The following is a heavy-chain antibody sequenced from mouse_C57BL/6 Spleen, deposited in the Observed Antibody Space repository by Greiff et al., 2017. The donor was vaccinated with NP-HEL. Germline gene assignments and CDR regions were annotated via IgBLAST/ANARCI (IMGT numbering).Heavy chain of an antibody. CDR3: ASSPFITTVVAHWYFDV. CDR1: GYTFTSYW. V-gene: IGHV1-53*01. J-gene: IGHJ1*03. D-gene: IGHD1-1*01. Sequence: QVQLQQPGTELVKPGASVKLSCKASGYTFTSYWMHWVKQRPGQGLEWIGNINPSNGCTNYNEKFKSKATLTVDKSSSTAYMQLSSLTSEDSAVYYCASSPFITTVVAHWYFDVWGTGTTVTVSS. CDR2: INPSNGCT.